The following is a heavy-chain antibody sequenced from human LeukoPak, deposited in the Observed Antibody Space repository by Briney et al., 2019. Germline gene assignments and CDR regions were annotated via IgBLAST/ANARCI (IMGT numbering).Heavy chain of an antibody. CDR2: ISSSGSSS. CDR3: AKNFGSGNYRSFDY. D-gene: IGHD3-10*01. J-gene: IGHJ4*02. Sequence: PGGSLRLSCAASGFTFSSNAMSWVRQAPGKGLERVSVISSSGSSSYYADSVKGRFTTSRDNSKNTLYLQMNSLRAEDTATYYCAKNFGSGNYRSFDYWGQGTLVTVSS. V-gene: IGHV3-23*01. CDR1: GFTFSSNA.